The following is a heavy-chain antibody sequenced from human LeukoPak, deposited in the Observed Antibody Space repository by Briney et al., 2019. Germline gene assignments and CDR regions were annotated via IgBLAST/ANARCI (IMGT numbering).Heavy chain of an antibody. CDR2: ISWNSGSI. D-gene: IGHD3-10*01. V-gene: IGHV3-9*01. Sequence: GGSLRLSCAASGFTFDDYAMHWVRQAPGKGLEWVSGISWNSGSIGYADSVKGRFTISRDNAKNSLYLQMNSLRAEDTALYYCAKSRFGELLPPYFDYWGQGTLVTVSS. CDR3: AKSRFGELLPPYFDY. J-gene: IGHJ4*02. CDR1: GFTFDDYA.